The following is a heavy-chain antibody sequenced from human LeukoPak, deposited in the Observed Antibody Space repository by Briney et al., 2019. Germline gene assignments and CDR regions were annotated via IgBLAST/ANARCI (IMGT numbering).Heavy chain of an antibody. V-gene: IGHV1-69*05. CDR3: ASSYYDFWSGPRLYYYYYYMDV. Sequence: GSSVKVSCKASGGTFSSYAISWVRQAPGQGLEWVGRIIPIFGTANYAQKFQGRVTITTDESTSTAYMELSSLRSEDTAMYYCASSYYDFWSGPRLYYYYYYMDVWGKGTTVTVSS. CDR2: IIPIFGTA. D-gene: IGHD3-3*01. CDR1: GGTFSSYA. J-gene: IGHJ6*03.